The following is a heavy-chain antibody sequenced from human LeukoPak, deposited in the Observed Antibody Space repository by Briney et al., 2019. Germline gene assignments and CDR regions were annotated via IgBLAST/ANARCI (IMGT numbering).Heavy chain of an antibody. Sequence: PGGSLRLSCAASGFTFTSYAMSWVRQAPGKGLEWVSAISGSGGSTYYADSVKGRFTISRDNSKNTLYLQMNSLRAEDTAVYYCAKGSTSTVTPTDYWGQGTLVTVSS. CDR2: ISGSGGST. J-gene: IGHJ4*02. CDR3: AKGSTSTVTPTDY. V-gene: IGHV3-23*01. CDR1: GFTFTSYA. D-gene: IGHD4-17*01.